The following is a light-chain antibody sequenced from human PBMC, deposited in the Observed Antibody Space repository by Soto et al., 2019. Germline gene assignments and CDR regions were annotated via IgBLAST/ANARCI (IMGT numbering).Light chain of an antibody. CDR3: SSYSISTAYL. CDR2: EAS. V-gene: IGLV2-14*01. CDR1: SSDVGGYDY. J-gene: IGLJ1*01. Sequence: SALTQPASVSGSPGQSITISCTGTSSDVGGYDYVSWYQLHPGKAPKLMVFEASNRPSGVSYRFSGSKSGNTASLTISGLQAEDEADYFCSSYSISTAYLFGTGTKVTVL.